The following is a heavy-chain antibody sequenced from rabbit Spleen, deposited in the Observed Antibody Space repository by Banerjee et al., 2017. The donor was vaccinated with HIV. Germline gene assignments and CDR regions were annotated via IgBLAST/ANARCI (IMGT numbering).Heavy chain of an antibody. CDR2: IDTDGRGTT. CDR1: GFTFSSGYY. Sequence: EESGGGLVKPGASLTLTCTASGFTFSSGYYMCWVRQAPGKGLEWIACIDTDGRGTTWYASWAKGRFTISITSSTTVTLQVTGLTAADTATYFCARGDSGGWGDWNLWGQGTLVTVS. CDR3: ARGDSGGWGDWNL. V-gene: IGHV1S40*01. D-gene: IGHD4-1*01. J-gene: IGHJ4*01.